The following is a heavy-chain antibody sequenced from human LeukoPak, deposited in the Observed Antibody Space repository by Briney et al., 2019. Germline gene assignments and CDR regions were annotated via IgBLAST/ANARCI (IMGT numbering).Heavy chain of an antibody. D-gene: IGHD3-9*01. V-gene: IGHV3-23*01. CDR2: ISGSGGST. CDR3: ATSGDYDILTGYYSFFDY. Sequence: GGSLRLSCAVSGFTFSSYAMSWVRQAPGKGLEWVSAISGSGGSTNYADSVKGRFTISRDNSKNTLYLQMNSLRAEDTAVYYCATSGDYDILTGYYSFFDYWGQGTLVTVSS. CDR1: GFTFSSYA. J-gene: IGHJ4*02.